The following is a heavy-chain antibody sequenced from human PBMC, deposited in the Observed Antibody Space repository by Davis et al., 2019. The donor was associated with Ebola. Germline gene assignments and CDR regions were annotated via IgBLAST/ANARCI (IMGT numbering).Heavy chain of an antibody. CDR2: INAGNGNT. V-gene: IGHV1-3*01. CDR3: ARWGYSSSWPLLNWFDP. D-gene: IGHD6-13*01. CDR1: GYTFTSYA. J-gene: IGHJ5*02. Sequence: ASVKVSCKASGYTFTSYAMHWVRQAPGQRLEWMGWINAGNGNTKYSQEFQGRVTITRDTSASTAYMELSSLRSEDTAVYYCARWGYSSSWPLLNWFDPWGQGTLVTVSS.